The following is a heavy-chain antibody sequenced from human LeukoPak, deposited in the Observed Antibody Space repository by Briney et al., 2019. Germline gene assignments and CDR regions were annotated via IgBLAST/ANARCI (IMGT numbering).Heavy chain of an antibody. Sequence: GGSLRLSCTASGFTFSNYEMNWVRQAPGKGLEWVSYISSSGYTIFYADSVRGRFTISRDNAENTLYLRMSSLRADDTAVYYCARDYHGSIDYWGQGTLVAVSS. J-gene: IGHJ4*02. CDR2: ISSSGYTI. CDR1: GFTFSNYE. V-gene: IGHV3-48*03. D-gene: IGHD3-10*01. CDR3: ARDYHGSIDY.